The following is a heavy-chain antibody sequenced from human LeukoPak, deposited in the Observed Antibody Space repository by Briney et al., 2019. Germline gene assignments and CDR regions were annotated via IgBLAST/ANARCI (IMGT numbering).Heavy chain of an antibody. J-gene: IGHJ4*02. CDR3: VGGAGWQSDY. D-gene: IGHD2-15*01. CDR1: GFTFSSYW. V-gene: IGHV3-7*04. Sequence: GGSLRLSCVASGFTFSSYWMNWVRQAPGKGPEWVANIEKYGSEKNYVDSVRGRFTISIDNAKSSVYLQMNNLRAEDTAVYYCVGGAGWQSDYWGQGTPVAVSS. CDR2: IEKYGSEK.